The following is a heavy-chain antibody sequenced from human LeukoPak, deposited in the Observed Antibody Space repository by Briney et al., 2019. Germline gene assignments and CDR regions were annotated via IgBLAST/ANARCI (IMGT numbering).Heavy chain of an antibody. D-gene: IGHD3-9*01. CDR2: ISSSSSYI. CDR1: GFTFSSYS. CDR3: TTSSVLRYFDWLLFHDAFDI. V-gene: IGHV3-21*03. Sequence: GGSLRLSCAASGFTFSSYSMNWVRQAPGKGLEWVSSISSSSSYIYYADSVKGRFTISRDSAKNSLYLQMNSLKTEDTAVYYCTTSSVLRYFDWLLFHDAFDIWGQGTMVTVSS. J-gene: IGHJ3*02.